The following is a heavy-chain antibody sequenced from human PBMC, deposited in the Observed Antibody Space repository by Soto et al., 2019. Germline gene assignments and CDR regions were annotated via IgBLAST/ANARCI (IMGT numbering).Heavy chain of an antibody. V-gene: IGHV1-18*01. J-gene: IGHJ4*02. CDR3: ARGRYGDY. CDR2: ISAHNGNT. CDR1: GYDFTTYV. D-gene: IGHD1-1*01. Sequence: QVHLVQSGAEVKKPGASVKVSCKGSGYDFTTYVITWVRQAPGQGLEWMAWISAHNGNTDSAPKLQGRVTVTRDTSTSTAYMELRSLRSDDTAVYYCARGRYGDYWGQGALVTVSS.